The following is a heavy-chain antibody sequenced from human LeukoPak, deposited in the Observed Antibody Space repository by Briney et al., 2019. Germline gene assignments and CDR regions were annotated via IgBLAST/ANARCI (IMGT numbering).Heavy chain of an antibody. D-gene: IGHD3-22*01. J-gene: IGHJ4*02. CDR2: ISGSGGST. CDR3: ATYYYDSSGYLDY. Sequence: GGSLRLSCAASGFTFSSYAMSWVRQAPGKGLEWVSAISGSGGSTYYADSVEGRFTISRDNSKNTLYLQMNSLRAKDTAVYYCATYYYDSSGYLDYWGQGTLVTVSS. CDR1: GFTFSSYA. V-gene: IGHV3-23*01.